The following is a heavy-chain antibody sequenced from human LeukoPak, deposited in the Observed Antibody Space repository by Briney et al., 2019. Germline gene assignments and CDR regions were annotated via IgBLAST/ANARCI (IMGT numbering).Heavy chain of an antibody. V-gene: IGHV1-18*01. CDR3: ARVGVVRGVIRVDWFDP. CDR1: GYSFINYG. CDR2: ISGYNGNT. Sequence: PRASVKVSCKASGYSFINYGITWVRQAPGQGLEWMGWISGYNGNTNYVQKLQGRVTMTTDTPTNTAYMELRSLISDDTAVYYCARVGVVRGVIRVDWFDPWGQGTLVTVSS. J-gene: IGHJ5*02. D-gene: IGHD3-10*01.